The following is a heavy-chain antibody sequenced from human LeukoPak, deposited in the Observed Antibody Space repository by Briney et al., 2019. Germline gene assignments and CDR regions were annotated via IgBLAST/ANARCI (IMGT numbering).Heavy chain of an antibody. V-gene: IGHV3-23*01. D-gene: IGHD3-3*01. CDR2: ISGSGGST. CDR3: AKYAIFGVVIFDY. CDR1: GFTFDDYA. J-gene: IGHJ4*02. Sequence: PGGSLRLSCAASGFTFDDYAMSWVRQAPGKGLEWVSAISGSGGSTYYADSVKGRFTISRDNSKNTLYLQMNSLRAEDTAVYYCAKYAIFGVVIFDYWGQGTLVTVSS.